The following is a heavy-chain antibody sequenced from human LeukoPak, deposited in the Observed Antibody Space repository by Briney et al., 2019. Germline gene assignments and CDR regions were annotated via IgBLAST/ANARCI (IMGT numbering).Heavy chain of an antibody. D-gene: IGHD2-15*01. CDR1: GYTFTSYG. CDR3: ARVPSLGYCSGGSCYRFDH. V-gene: IGHV1-18*01. Sequence: ASVKVSCKASGYTFTSYGISWVRQAPGQGLEWMGWISAYNGNTNYAQKLQGRVTMTTDTSTSTAYMELSSLTSEDTAVYYCARVPSLGYCSGGSCYRFDHWGQGTLVTVSS. CDR2: ISAYNGNT. J-gene: IGHJ4*02.